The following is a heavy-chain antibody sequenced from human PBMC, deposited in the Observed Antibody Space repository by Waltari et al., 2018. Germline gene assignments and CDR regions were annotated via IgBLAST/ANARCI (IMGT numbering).Heavy chain of an antibody. CDR3: ARDGLYYDSSGYYYAPGEY. Sequence: QVQLVQSGAEVKKPGASVKVSCKASGYTFTSYGISWVRQAPGQALEWMGWISAYNGNTNYAQKLQGRVTMTTDTSTSTAYMELRSLRSDDTAVYYCARDGLYYDSSGYYYAPGEYWGQGTLVTVSS. D-gene: IGHD3-22*01. V-gene: IGHV1-18*01. CDR1: GYTFTSYG. J-gene: IGHJ4*02. CDR2: ISAYNGNT.